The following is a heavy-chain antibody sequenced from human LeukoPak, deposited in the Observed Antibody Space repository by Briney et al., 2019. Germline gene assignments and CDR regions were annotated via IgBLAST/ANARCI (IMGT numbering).Heavy chain of an antibody. CDR2: ISAYNGNT. CDR1: GYTFTSYG. D-gene: IGHD2-2*01. Sequence: ASVKVSCKASGYTFTSYGITWVRQAPGQGLEWMGCISAYNGNTNYAQRLQGRVTMTTDRSTSTAYMELRSLRSDDKPVYYCARGPIIAIAIVPAADEYYYMDVWGKGTTVTVSS. CDR3: ARGPIIAIAIVPAADEYYYMDV. V-gene: IGHV1-18*01. J-gene: IGHJ6*03.